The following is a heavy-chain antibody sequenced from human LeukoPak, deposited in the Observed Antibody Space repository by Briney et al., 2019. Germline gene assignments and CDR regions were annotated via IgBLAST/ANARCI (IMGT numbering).Heavy chain of an antibody. CDR2: ISGSGGST. D-gene: IGHD6-19*01. V-gene: IGHV3-23*01. Sequence: QTGGSLRLSCAASGFTFSSYAMSWVRQAPGKGLEWVSAISGSGGSTYYADSVKGRFTNSRDNSKNTLYLQMNSLRAEDTAVYYCAKDLPIAVAGTSGYFDYWGQGTLVTVSS. CDR1: GFTFSSYA. CDR3: AKDLPIAVAGTSGYFDY. J-gene: IGHJ4*02.